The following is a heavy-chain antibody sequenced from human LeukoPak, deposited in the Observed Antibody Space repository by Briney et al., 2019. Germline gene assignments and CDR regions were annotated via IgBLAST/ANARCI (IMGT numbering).Heavy chain of an antibody. J-gene: IGHJ4*02. Sequence: SETLSLTCTVSGGSISIGGYYWSWIRQHPGKGLEWIGYIYYSGSTYYNPSLKSRVTISVDTSKNQFSLKLSSVTAADTAVYYCARGTPTGGFDYWGQGTLVTVSS. V-gene: IGHV4-31*03. CDR1: GGSISIGGYY. D-gene: IGHD1-1*01. CDR2: IYYSGST. CDR3: ARGTPTGGFDY.